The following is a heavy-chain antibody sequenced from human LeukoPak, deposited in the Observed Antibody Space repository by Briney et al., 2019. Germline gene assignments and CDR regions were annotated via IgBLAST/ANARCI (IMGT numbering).Heavy chain of an antibody. D-gene: IGHD6-13*01. CDR3: ARILQTGDIAAAGNNWFDP. V-gene: IGHV4-61*01. CDR1: GDSVSNGNYY. J-gene: IGHJ5*02. CDR2: IYYTGKT. Sequence: PSETLSLTCTVSGDSVSNGNYYWSWLRQPPGKALEWIGYIYYTGKTYYNPSLEGRVTILVDTSKNQFSLKLSSVTAADTAVYYCARILQTGDIAAAGNNWFDPWGQGTLVTVSS.